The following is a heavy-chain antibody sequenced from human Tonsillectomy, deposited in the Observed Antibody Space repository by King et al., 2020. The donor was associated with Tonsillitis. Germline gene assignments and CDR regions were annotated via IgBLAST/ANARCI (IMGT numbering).Heavy chain of an antibody. J-gene: IGHJ4*02. Sequence: VQLVESGGGLVKPGGSLRLSCAASGFTLSDYHMSWIRQAPGKGLEWVSYMKSMTSYTNYADSVKGRFTISSDNAKNSLYLQMNSLRAEDTAVYYCARTYSGYEMYYFDYWGQGTLVTVSS. CDR1: GFTLSDYH. V-gene: IGHV3-11*05. D-gene: IGHD5-12*01. CDR2: MKSMTSYT. CDR3: ARTYSGYEMYYFDY.